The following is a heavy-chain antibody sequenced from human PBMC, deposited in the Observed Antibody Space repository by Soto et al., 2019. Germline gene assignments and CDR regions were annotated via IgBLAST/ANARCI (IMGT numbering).Heavy chain of an antibody. D-gene: IGHD6-13*01. Sequence: ASGEVSCKVSGYTLTELSMHWVRQAPGKGLEWMGGFDPEDGETIYAQKFQGRVTMTEDTSTDTAYMELSSLRSEDTAVYYCATQMQVAAEGTFDNRGQETLVPLYS. J-gene: IGHJ4*02. CDR3: ATQMQVAAEGTFDN. CDR1: GYTLTELS. V-gene: IGHV1-24*01. CDR2: FDPEDGET.